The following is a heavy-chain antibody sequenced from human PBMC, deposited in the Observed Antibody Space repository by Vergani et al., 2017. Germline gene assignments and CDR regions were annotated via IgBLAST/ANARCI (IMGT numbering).Heavy chain of an antibody. CDR2: IWYDGSNK. CDR3: ASCSSTSCYHSAFDI. J-gene: IGHJ3*02. CDR1: GFTFSSYC. V-gene: IGHV3-33*01. Sequence: QVQLVESGGGVVQPGRSLRLSCAASGFTFSSYCMHWVRQAPGKGLEWVAVIWYDGSNKYYADSVKGRFTLSRDNSKNTLYLQMNSLRTEDTAVYYCASCSSTSCYHSAFDIWGQGTMLTVSS. D-gene: IGHD2-2*01.